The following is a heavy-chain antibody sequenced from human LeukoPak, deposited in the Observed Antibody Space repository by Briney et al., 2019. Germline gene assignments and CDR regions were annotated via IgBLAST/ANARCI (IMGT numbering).Heavy chain of an antibody. D-gene: IGHD3-10*01. CDR2: INPNSGGT. CDR1: GYTFSDDS. Sequence: ASVMVSCKXSGYTFSDDSIHWVRQAPGQGLEWMGRINPNSGGTTYAQNFQGRVTMTRDTAINTAYMELSGLTSDDTAVYYCARGGSGSGYLYYFDYWGQGTLVSVPS. V-gene: IGHV1-2*06. J-gene: IGHJ4*02. CDR3: ARGGSGSGYLYYFDY.